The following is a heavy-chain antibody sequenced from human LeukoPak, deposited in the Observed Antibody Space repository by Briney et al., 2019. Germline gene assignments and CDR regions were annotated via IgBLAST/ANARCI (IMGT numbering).Heavy chain of an antibody. D-gene: IGHD6-19*01. V-gene: IGHV3-23*01. CDR1: GFTFRSYA. CDR3: AKATGYSSGWYELPGYYYYGMDV. Sequence: GGSLRLSCAASGFTFRSYAMSWVRQAPGKGLEWVSAISGSGGSTYYADSVKGRFTISRDNSKNTLYLQMNSLRAEDTAVYYCAKATGYSSGWYELPGYYYYGMDVWGQGTTVTVSS. CDR2: ISGSGGST. J-gene: IGHJ6*02.